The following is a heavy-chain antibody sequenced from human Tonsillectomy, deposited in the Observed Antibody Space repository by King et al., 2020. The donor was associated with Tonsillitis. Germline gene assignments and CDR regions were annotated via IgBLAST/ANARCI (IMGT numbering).Heavy chain of an antibody. Sequence: VTLKESGPVLVKPTETLTLTSTVSGFSLSNARMGVSWIRQPPGKALEWLAHIFSNDEKSYSTSLKGRLTISKDTSKSQVVLNMTNMDPVETATYYCARILGYCSSTGCSEWWFDPWGQGTLVTVSS. J-gene: IGHJ5*02. CDR3: ARILGYCSSTGCSEWWFDP. CDR2: IFSNDEK. CDR1: GFSLSNARMG. D-gene: IGHD2-2*01. V-gene: IGHV2-26*01.